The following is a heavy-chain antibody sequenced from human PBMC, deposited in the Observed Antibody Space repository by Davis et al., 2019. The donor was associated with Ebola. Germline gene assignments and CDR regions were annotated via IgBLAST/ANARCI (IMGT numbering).Heavy chain of an antibody. V-gene: IGHV3-7*01. J-gene: IGHJ5*02. CDR2: IKHDGKDK. CDR1: GFTFSSYW. Sequence: PGGSLRLSCVASGFTFSSYWMSWVRQAPGKGLEWVANIKHDGKDKNYVDSVKGRFTISRDNAKNSLFLQMDSLRAEDTAVYFCARFARTFDPWGQGTLVTVSS. CDR3: ARFARTFDP. D-gene: IGHD3-10*01.